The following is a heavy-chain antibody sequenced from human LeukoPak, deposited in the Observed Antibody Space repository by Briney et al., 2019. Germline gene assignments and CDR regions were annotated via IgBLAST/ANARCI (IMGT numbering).Heavy chain of an antibody. CDR1: GYTFTSYD. D-gene: IGHD6-13*01. J-gene: IGHJ3*02. Sequence: VASVKVSCKASGYTFTSYDINWVRQATGQGLEWMGWMNPSSGNTGYAQKFQGRVTMTRNTSISTAYMELSSLRSEDTAVYYCARDWQQLVGCAFDIWGQGTMVTVSS. CDR2: MNPSSGNT. CDR3: ARDWQQLVGCAFDI. V-gene: IGHV1-8*01.